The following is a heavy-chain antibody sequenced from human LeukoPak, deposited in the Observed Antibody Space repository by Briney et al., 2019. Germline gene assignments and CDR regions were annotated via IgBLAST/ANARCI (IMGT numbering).Heavy chain of an antibody. CDR1: GGTFSSYA. CDR2: IIPILGIA. Sequence: EASVKVSCKASGGTFSSYAISWVRQAPGRGLEWMGRIIPILGIANYAQKFQGRVTITADKSTSTAYMELSSLRSEDTAVYYCARASVIAAAAYFDYWGQGTLVTVSS. J-gene: IGHJ4*02. D-gene: IGHD6-13*01. V-gene: IGHV1-69*04. CDR3: ARASVIAAAAYFDY.